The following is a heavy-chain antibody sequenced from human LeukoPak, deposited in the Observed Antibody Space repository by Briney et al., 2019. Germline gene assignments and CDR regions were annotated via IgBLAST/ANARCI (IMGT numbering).Heavy chain of an antibody. J-gene: IGHJ2*01. D-gene: IGHD6-19*01. CDR2: ISGDGGST. CDR1: GFTFDDYA. Sequence: GGSLRLSCTASGFTFDDYAMHWVRQVPWKGLQWVSLISGDGGSTYYADSVNGRFTISRDNSKNSLFLQMDSLRTEDTAFYYCAKDKGSGWYFPRPDWYYDLWGRGALVTVSS. V-gene: IGHV3-43*02. CDR3: AKDKGSGWYFPRPDWYYDL.